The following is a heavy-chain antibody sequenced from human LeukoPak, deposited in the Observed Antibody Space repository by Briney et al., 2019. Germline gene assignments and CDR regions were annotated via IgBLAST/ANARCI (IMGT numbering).Heavy chain of an antibody. D-gene: IGHD6-19*01. CDR3: AKERDIAVALDY. CDR2: ISYDGSNK. Sequence: PGGSLRLSCAASGFTFSSYGMHWVRQAPGKGLEWVAVISYDGSNKYYADSVKGRFTISRDNSKNTLYLQMNSLRAEDTAVYYCAKERDIAVALDYWGQGTLVTVSS. J-gene: IGHJ4*02. CDR1: GFTFSSYG. V-gene: IGHV3-30*18.